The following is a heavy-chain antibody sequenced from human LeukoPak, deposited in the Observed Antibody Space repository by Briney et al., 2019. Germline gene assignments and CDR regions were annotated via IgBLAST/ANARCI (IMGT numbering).Heavy chain of an antibody. Sequence: ASVKVSCKASGYTFTSYAMHWVRQAPGQRLEWMGWINAGNGNTKYSQKFQGRVTITRDTSASTAYMELSSLRSEDTAVYYCARGTYSSGRCDVFDVWGQGTLVSVSS. V-gene: IGHV1-3*01. D-gene: IGHD6-19*01. CDR1: GYTFTSYA. CDR2: INAGNGNT. J-gene: IGHJ3*01. CDR3: ARGTYSSGRCDVFDV.